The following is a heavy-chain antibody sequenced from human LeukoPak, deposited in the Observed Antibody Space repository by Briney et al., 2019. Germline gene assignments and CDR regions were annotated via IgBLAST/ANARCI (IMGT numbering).Heavy chain of an antibody. CDR1: GFPFNTYT. CDR2: ISDLEITD. D-gene: IGHD2-2*01. J-gene: IGHJ4*02. CDR3: ARGGDCSSITCPFGF. Sequence: GGSLRLSCAATGFPFNTYTMHWVRQTPGKGLEWVAAISDLEITDYYSDPAKGRFTISRDNSKNTLYLQMNSLGVGDTAVYYCARGGDCSSITCPFGFWGQGTLVTVSS. V-gene: IGHV3-30-3*01.